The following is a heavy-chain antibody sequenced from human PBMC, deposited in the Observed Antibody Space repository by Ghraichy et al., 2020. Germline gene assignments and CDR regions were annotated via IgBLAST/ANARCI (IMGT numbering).Heavy chain of an antibody. V-gene: IGHV4-38-2*02. CDR2: IYHSGST. J-gene: IGHJ5*02. CDR1: GYSISSGYY. Sequence: SETLSLTCTVSGYSISSGYYWGWIRQPPGKGLEWIGSIYHSGSTYYNPSLKSRVTISVDTSKNQFSLKLSSVTAADTAVYYCARVIVVVVAAGGWFDPWGQGTLVTVSS. D-gene: IGHD2-15*01. CDR3: ARVIVVVVAAGGWFDP.